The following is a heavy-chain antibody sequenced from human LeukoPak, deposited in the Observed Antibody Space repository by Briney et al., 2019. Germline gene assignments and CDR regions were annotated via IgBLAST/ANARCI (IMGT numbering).Heavy chain of an antibody. V-gene: IGHV4-59*01. CDR3: AREITGIFDY. CDR2: SYHRGST. J-gene: IGHJ4*02. D-gene: IGHD1-20*01. CDR1: GGSISSYY. Sequence: SETLSLTCTVSGGSISSYYWSWIRQPPGKGLEWIGWSYHRGSTSYNPSLKSRVAISVDTSKNQFSLKLSSVTAADTAVYYCAREITGIFDYWGQGTLVTVSS.